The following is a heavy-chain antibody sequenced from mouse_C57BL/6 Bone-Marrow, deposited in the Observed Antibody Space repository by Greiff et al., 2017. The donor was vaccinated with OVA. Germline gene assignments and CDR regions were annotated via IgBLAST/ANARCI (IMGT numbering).Heavy chain of an antibody. CDR2: ISYDGSN. V-gene: IGHV3-6*01. CDR3: AGITTVVNYFDY. J-gene: IGHJ2*01. CDR1: GYSITSGYY. D-gene: IGHD1-1*01. Sequence: ESGPGLVKPSQSLSLTCSVTGYSITSGYYWNWIRQFPGNKLEWMGYISYDGSNNYNPSLKNRISITRDTSKKQFFLKLNSVTTEDTATYYCAGITTVVNYFDYWGQGTTLTVSS.